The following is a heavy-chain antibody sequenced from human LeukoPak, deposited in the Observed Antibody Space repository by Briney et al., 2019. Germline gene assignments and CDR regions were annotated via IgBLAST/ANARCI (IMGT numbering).Heavy chain of an antibody. CDR2: LYPRDGST. Sequence: ASVKVSCKSSGHTLTINYIHWVRQAPGQGLEWMGMLYPRDGSTSYAQKLQGRVTVTRHTSTSTVHMELSGLRSEDTAVYYCARDQEGFDYWGEGTLVSVSS. V-gene: IGHV1-46*01. J-gene: IGHJ4*02. CDR3: ARDQEGFDY. CDR1: GHTLTINY.